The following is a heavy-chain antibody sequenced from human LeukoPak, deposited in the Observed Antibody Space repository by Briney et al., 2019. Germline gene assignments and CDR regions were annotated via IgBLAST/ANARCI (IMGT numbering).Heavy chain of an antibody. D-gene: IGHD2-15*01. Sequence: ASVKVSCKASGYTLTSYYMNWVRQATGQGLEGMGIINPSSGSTSYAQKFQGRVTMTRDMSTSTVYMEMSSLRSEDTAVYYCARCDHFEVAAKRDWHFDLWGRGTLVTVSS. CDR3: ARCDHFEVAAKRDWHFDL. J-gene: IGHJ2*01. CDR1: GYTLTSYY. V-gene: IGHV1-46*01. CDR2: INPSSGST.